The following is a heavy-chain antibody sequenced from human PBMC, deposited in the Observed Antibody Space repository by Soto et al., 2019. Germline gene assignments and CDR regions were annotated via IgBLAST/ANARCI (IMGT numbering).Heavy chain of an antibody. CDR1: GGSISSGGYY. V-gene: IGHV4-31*03. CDR2: IYYSGST. Sequence: QVQLQESGPGLVKPSQTLSLTCTVSGGSISSGGYYWSWIRQHPGKGLEWIGYIYYSGSTYYNPSLKSRVTISVDTSKNQFSLKLSSVTAADTAVYYCARALRPQWLRWGGFDYWGQGTLVTVSS. J-gene: IGHJ4*02. D-gene: IGHD5-12*01. CDR3: ARALRPQWLRWGGFDY.